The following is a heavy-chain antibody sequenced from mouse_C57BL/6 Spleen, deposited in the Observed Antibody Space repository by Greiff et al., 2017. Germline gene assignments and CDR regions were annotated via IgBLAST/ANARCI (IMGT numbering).Heavy chain of an antibody. J-gene: IGHJ2*01. CDR1: GFTITNTY. CDR2: IDPTNGST. CDR3: ARREGCVGGGGYFDC. V-gene: IGHV14-3*01. Sequence: EVKLMESVADLVKPGASVKLSCTASGFTITNTYMHWVKQRPEQGLEWIVSIDPTNGSTTHDPKFQVKATITADTSSNTAYLQLSILTSEDTATYYCARREGCVGGGGYFDCWGQGTTLTVSS.